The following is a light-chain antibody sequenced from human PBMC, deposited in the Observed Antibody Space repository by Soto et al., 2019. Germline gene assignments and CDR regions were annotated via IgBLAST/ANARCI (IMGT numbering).Light chain of an antibody. CDR3: SSYAGSSSV. CDR2: EVN. CDR1: SSDIGYYDY. J-gene: IGLJ3*02. Sequence: QSALTQPPSASGSPGQSVTISCTGTSSDIGYYDYVSWYQQHPGKAPKLIIYEVNKRPSGVPDRFSGSKSGNTASLTVSGLQAADDAAYYCSSYAGSSSVFGGGTKLTVL. V-gene: IGLV2-8*01.